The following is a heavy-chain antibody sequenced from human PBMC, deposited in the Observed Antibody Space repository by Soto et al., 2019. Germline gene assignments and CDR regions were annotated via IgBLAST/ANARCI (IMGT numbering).Heavy chain of an antibody. D-gene: IGHD3-3*02. CDR1: GGSISSYY. V-gene: IGHV4-59*01. CDR3: SRNSIWGV. J-gene: IGHJ6*04. Sequence: PSETLSLTCTVSGGSISSYYWSWNRQPPWKGLEWIGYTQSSGSTHYNSSLKSRVTMPIDRSKHQYSRKLPSVTAAETAVCYCSRNSIWGVWGKGTRVTSAS. CDR2: TQSSGST.